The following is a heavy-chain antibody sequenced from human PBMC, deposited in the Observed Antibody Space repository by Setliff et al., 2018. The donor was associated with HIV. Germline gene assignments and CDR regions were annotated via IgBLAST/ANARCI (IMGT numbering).Heavy chain of an antibody. J-gene: IGHJ4*02. Sequence: SETLSLTCGVYGGSVSAYEWRWIRQPPGKGLEWIGEAIHSGITYNPSLRSRATISLDTSKNQFSLKLNSVTAADTAVYYCARDVLDLVISVYGFWGQGIPVTVS. CDR1: GGSVSAYE. CDR2: AIHSGIT. D-gene: IGHD3-22*01. V-gene: IGHV4-34*12. CDR3: ARDVLDLVISVYGF.